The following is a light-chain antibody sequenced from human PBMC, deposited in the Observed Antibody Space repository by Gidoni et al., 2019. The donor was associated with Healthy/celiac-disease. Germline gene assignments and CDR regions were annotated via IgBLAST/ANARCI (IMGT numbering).Light chain of an antibody. V-gene: IGLV1-51*01. CDR2: DNN. Sequence: VSPAPGQKVTISCSGSSSNIGNNYVSWYQQLPGTAPKLLIYDNNKRPSGIPDRFSGSKSGTSATLGITGLQTGDEADYYCGTWDSSLSGVFGGGTKLTVL. J-gene: IGLJ2*01. CDR1: SSNIGNNY. CDR3: GTWDSSLSGV.